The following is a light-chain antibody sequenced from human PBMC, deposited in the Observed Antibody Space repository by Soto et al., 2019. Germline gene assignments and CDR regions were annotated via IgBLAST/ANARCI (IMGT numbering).Light chain of an antibody. V-gene: IGKV3-15*01. Sequence: EIVMTQSPATLSVSPGERATLSCRASQSVSSDLAWYHQKPGQAPRLLIYSASTRATGIPARFSGSGSGTEFTVTINSLQPDDVATYYCQQYNSYSVTFGQGTKVDIK. CDR2: SAS. CDR3: QQYNSYSVT. CDR1: QSVSSD. J-gene: IGKJ1*01.